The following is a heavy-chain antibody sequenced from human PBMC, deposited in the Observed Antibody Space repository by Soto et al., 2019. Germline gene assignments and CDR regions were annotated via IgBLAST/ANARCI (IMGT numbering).Heavy chain of an antibody. CDR1: GDSVPSHSAA. CDR3: ARRGRGAGDAFDI. Sequence: SQTLSLTCAISGDSVPSHSAAWNWIRQSPSRGLEWLGRTFYRSKWYNDYAVSVKSRITINPDTSKNQFSLQLHSVTPDDTAVYYCARRGRGAGDAFDIWGQGTMVTVSS. V-gene: IGHV6-1*01. CDR2: TFYRSKWYN. J-gene: IGHJ3*02. D-gene: IGHD3-16*01.